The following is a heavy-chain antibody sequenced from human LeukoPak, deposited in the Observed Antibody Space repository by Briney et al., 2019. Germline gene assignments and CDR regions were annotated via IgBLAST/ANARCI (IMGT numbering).Heavy chain of an antibody. V-gene: IGHV3-15*05. Sequence: PGGSLRLSCAASGFTFDDYDIHWVRQAPGKGLEWVGRIKSQRDGETTDYAAPVKGRCSISRDDSKQTVYLQMTSLKTEDTAVYYCTTLVGSPTYWGQGTLVSVSS. CDR1: GFTFDDYD. CDR3: TTLVGSPTY. D-gene: IGHD2-15*01. J-gene: IGHJ4*02. CDR2: IKSQRDGETT.